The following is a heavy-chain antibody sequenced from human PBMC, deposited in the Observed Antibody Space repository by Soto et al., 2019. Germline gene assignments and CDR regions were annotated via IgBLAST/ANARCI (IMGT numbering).Heavy chain of an antibody. V-gene: IGHV3-64D*08. D-gene: IGHD3-3*01. CDR3: VKDPKEPNYTPPRFMNDAFDI. Sequence: GGSLRLSCSASGFTFSSYAMHWVRQAPGKGLEYVSAISSNGGSTYYADSVKGRFTISRDNSKNTLYLQMSSLRAEDTAVYYCVKDPKEPNYTPPRFMNDAFDIWGQGTMVTVSS. J-gene: IGHJ3*02. CDR2: ISSNGGST. CDR1: GFTFSSYA.